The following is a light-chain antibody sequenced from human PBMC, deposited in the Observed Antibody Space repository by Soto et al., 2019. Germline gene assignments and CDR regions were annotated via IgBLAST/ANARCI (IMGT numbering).Light chain of an antibody. J-gene: IGLJ1*01. Sequence: SVLTQPASVSGSPGQSITISCTGTSSDVGGYDYVSWYQQLPGKAPKLLIYDVNNRPSGVSHRFSGSKSGNTASLTISGLQAEDEADYYCSSYTGSSTFVFGTGTKVTV. CDR1: SSDVGGYDY. CDR2: DVN. V-gene: IGLV2-14*01. CDR3: SSYTGSSTFV.